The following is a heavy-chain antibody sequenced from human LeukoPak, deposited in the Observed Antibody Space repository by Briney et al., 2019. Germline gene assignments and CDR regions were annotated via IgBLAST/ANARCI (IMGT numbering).Heavy chain of an antibody. CDR3: ARGSYSSSWKTFDY. Sequence: GGSLRLSCAASGFTFSRHGMHWVRQAPGKGLEWVSFIRYDGSNKYYADSVKGRFTISRDNSKNTLYLQMNSLRADDTAMYYCARGSYSSSWKTFDYWGQGTLVTVSS. CDR2: IRYDGSNK. V-gene: IGHV3-30*02. CDR1: GFTFSRHG. D-gene: IGHD6-13*01. J-gene: IGHJ4*02.